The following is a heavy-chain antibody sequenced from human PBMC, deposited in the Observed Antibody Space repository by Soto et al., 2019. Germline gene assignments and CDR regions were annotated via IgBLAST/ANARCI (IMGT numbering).Heavy chain of an antibody. CDR1: GGSISSYY. CDR2: IYYSGST. D-gene: IGHD6-13*01. CDR3: ARGGSWYGQGWFDP. J-gene: IGHJ5*02. Sequence: SETLSLTCTVSGGSISSYYWSWIRQPPGKGLEWIGYIYYSGSTNYNPSLKSRVTISVDTSKNQFSLKLSSVTAADTAVYYCARGGSWYGQGWFDPWGQGTLVTVSS. V-gene: IGHV4-59*01.